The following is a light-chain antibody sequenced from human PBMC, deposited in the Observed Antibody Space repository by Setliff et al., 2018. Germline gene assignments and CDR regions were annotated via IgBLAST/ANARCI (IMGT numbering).Light chain of an antibody. Sequence: QSALTQPASVSGSPGQSITISCTGTSSDVGAYNYVSWYQQHPGKAPKLMIYEVSNRPSGVSNRFSGSKSGNTASLTISGLQAEDEADYYCTSYTSTARVFGTGTKGTVL. J-gene: IGLJ1*01. CDR2: EVS. CDR3: TSYTSTARV. CDR1: SSDVGAYNY. V-gene: IGLV2-14*01.